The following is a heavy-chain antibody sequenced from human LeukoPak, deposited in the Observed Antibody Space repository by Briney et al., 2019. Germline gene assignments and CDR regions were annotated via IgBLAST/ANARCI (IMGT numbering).Heavy chain of an antibody. Sequence: SVKVSCKVSGYTLTELSMHWVRQAPGQGLEWMGRIIPILGIANYAQKFQGRVTITADKSTSTAYMELSSLRSEDTAVYYCARVDTAMVIDYWGQGTLVTVSS. V-gene: IGHV1-69*02. J-gene: IGHJ4*02. CDR1: GYTLTELS. CDR3: ARVDTAMVIDY. D-gene: IGHD5-18*01. CDR2: IIPILGIA.